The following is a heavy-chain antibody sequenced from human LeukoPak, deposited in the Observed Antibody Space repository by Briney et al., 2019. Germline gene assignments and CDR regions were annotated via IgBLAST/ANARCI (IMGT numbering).Heavy chain of an antibody. Sequence: GGSLRLSCAASGFTFSSYAMSWVRQAPGRGLEWVAAIQYDGSIEYYADSVKGRFTISRDQSKNTLFLQVNSLRAEDTAVYYCARDSCGSPSCFDYWGQGTLVTVSS. CDR2: IQYDGSIE. D-gene: IGHD2-2*01. CDR3: ARDSCGSPSCFDY. CDR1: GFTFSSYA. V-gene: IGHV3-33*08. J-gene: IGHJ4*02.